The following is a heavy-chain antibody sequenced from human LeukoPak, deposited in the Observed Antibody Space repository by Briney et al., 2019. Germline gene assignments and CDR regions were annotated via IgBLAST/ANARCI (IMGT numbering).Heavy chain of an antibody. D-gene: IGHD3-10*01. V-gene: IGHV4-39*07. CDR2: IYCSGST. Sequence: PSETLSLTCTVSGGSISSSSYYWGWIRQPPGKGLEWIGSIYCSGSTNYNPSLKSRVTISVDKSKNQFSLKLSSVTAADTAVYYCARERAGTHFDYWGQGTLVTVSS. CDR3: ARERAGTHFDY. J-gene: IGHJ4*02. CDR1: GGSISSSSYY.